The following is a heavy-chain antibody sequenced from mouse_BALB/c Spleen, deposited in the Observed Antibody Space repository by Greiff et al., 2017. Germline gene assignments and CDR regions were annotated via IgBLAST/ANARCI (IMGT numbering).Heavy chain of an antibody. D-gene: IGHD1-1*02. CDR1: GYTFTSYY. CDR2: INPSNGGT. Sequence: QVQLQQSGAELVKPGASVKLSCKASGYTFTSYYMYWVKQRPGQGLEWIGEINPSNGGTNFNEKFKSKATLTVDKSSSTAYMQLSSLTSEDSAVYYCTRVGNYFDYWGQGTTLTVSS. CDR3: TRVGNYFDY. V-gene: IGHV1S81*02. J-gene: IGHJ2*01.